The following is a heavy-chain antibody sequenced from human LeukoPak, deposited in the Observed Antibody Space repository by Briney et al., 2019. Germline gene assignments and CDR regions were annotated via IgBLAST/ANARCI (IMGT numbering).Heavy chain of an antibody. CDR2: IRYDGSNK. Sequence: PGGSLRLSCAASGFTFSSYGMHWVRQAPGKGLEWVAFIRYDGSNKYYADSVKGRFTISRDNSKNTLYLQMNSLRAEDTAVYYCAKVLGLGYCSGGSCYSGFDYWGQGTLVTVSS. CDR1: GFTFSSYG. J-gene: IGHJ4*02. V-gene: IGHV3-30*02. CDR3: AKVLGLGYCSGGSCYSGFDY. D-gene: IGHD2-15*01.